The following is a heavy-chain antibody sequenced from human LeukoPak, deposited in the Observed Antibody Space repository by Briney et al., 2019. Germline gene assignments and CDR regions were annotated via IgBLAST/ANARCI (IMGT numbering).Heavy chain of an antibody. V-gene: IGHV3-30-3*01. J-gene: IGHJ4*02. Sequence: GRSLRLSCAACGLTFRSYAMHWVRQAPGKGLEWVAAISYDGSNKYYSDSVKGRFTISRDNSKNTLYLQMNSLRAEDMAVYYCTRARDYGDDYWGQGTLVTVSS. CDR2: ISYDGSNK. CDR3: TRARDYGDDY. D-gene: IGHD4-17*01. CDR1: GLTFRSYA.